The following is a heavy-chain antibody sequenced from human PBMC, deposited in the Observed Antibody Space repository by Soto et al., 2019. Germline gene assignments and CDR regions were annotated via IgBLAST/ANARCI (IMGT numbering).Heavy chain of an antibody. J-gene: IGHJ4*02. Sequence: EASVKVSCKASGYTFTSYGISWVRQAPGQGLEWMGWISAYNGNTNYAQKLQGRVTMTTDTSTSTAYMELRSLRSDDTAVYYCARDGVDCSSTSCYRNLYFDYWGQGTLVTVSS. CDR1: GYTFTSYG. CDR3: ARDGVDCSSTSCYRNLYFDY. CDR2: ISAYNGNT. V-gene: IGHV1-18*01. D-gene: IGHD2-2*02.